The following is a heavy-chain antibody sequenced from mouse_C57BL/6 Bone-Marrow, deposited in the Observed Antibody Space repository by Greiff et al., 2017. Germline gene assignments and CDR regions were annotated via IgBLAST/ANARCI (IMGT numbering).Heavy chain of an antibody. CDR2: IYLGNGYT. CDR3: ARAYPIYYYGSSWFAY. Sequence: VQLKQSGAELVRPGSSVKMSCKTSGYTFTSYGINWVKQRPGQGLEWIGYIYLGNGYTEYNEKFKGKATLTSDTSSSTAYMQLSSLTSEDSAIYFCARAYPIYYYGSSWFAYWGQGTLVTVSA. CDR1: GYTFTSYG. V-gene: IGHV1-58*01. D-gene: IGHD1-1*01. J-gene: IGHJ3*01.